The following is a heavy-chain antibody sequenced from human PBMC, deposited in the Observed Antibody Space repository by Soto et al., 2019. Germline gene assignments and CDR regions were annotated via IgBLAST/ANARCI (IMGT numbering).Heavy chain of an antibody. CDR2: ISSRGRA. D-gene: IGHD1-7*01. CDR1: GGTGSSGGYY. CDR3: AMAGNYRYFAA. Sequence: QVELQESAPGLVTPSETLSLTCTVSGGTGSSGGYYWSWIGQPPGKGLEWIGYISSRGRANYNPSLKSRVTITVDTSKNQCSLELTSGTAADTAVYYCAMAGNYRYFAAWGQGTLVTVSS. J-gene: IGHJ4*02. V-gene: IGHV4-61*08.